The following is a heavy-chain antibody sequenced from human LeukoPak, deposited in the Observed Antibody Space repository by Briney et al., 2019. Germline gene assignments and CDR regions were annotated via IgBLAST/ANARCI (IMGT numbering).Heavy chain of an antibody. D-gene: IGHD3-10*01. J-gene: IGHJ6*03. CDR2: ISSSGSTM. Sequence: GGSLRLSCAASGFTFSSYEMNWVRQAPGKGLEWVSYISSSGSTMYYADSVKGRFTISRDNTKNSLYLQMNSLRAEDTAVYYCARDPAGSGPYYYYYYMDVWGKGTTVTVSS. CDR1: GFTFSSYE. CDR3: ARDPAGSGPYYYYYYMDV. V-gene: IGHV3-48*03.